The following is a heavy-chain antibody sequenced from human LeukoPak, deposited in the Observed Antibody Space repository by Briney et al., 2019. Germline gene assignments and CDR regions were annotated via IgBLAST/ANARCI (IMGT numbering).Heavy chain of an antibody. V-gene: IGHV3-30*04. D-gene: IGHD3-3*01. J-gene: IGHJ3*02. CDR2: ISYDGSNK. CDR3: ARGVVAAFDI. CDR1: GFTFSSYA. Sequence: GGSLRLSCAASGFTFSSYAMHWVRQAPGKGLEWVAVISYDGSNKYYADSVKGRFTISRDNSKNTLYLQTNSLRAEDTAVYYCARGVVAAFDIWGQGTMVTVSS.